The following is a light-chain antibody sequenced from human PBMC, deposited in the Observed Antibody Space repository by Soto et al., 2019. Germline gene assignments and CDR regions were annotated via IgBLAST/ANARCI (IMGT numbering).Light chain of an antibody. CDR1: QSISSW. J-gene: IGKJ1*01. CDR3: QQYNNPTWT. V-gene: IGKV1-5*03. CDR2: KAS. Sequence: DIQMTQSPSTLSASVGDRVTITCRASQSISSWLSWYQQKPGKAPKLLIYKASSLESGFPSRFSGSRSGTKFTLTISSLQPDDFATYYCQQYNNPTWTFGQGTKVEIK.